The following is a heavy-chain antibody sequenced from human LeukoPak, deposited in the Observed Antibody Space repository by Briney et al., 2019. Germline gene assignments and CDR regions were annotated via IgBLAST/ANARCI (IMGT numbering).Heavy chain of an antibody. V-gene: IGHV5-51*01. CDR3: ASLGAIVVVPDDMPDWYCDL. J-gene: IGHJ2*01. Sequence: GESLKISCKGSGYIFTNYWIRWVRQMPGKGLEWMGMIYPGDSDNIYSPSFQSQVTISADKSITTAHLQWSSLTPSDTAMYYCASLGAIVVVPDDMPDWYCDLWGRGTLVTVSS. D-gene: IGHD2-2*01. CDR2: IYPGDSDN. CDR1: GYIFTNYW.